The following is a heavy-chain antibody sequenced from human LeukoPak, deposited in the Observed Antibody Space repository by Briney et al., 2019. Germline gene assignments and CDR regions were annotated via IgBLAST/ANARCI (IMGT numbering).Heavy chain of an antibody. CDR1: GYTFTDYY. CDR3: ALMIRGVVNRLDY. J-gene: IGHJ4*02. CDR2: IDPNSGGT. Sequence: GASVKVSCKASGYTFTDYYIHWVRQAPGQGLEWMGWIDPNSGGTNYAQKFRGRVAMTRDTSISTAYMELSRLRSDDAAVYYCALMIRGVVNRLDYWGQGTLVTVSS. V-gene: IGHV1-2*02. D-gene: IGHD3-10*01.